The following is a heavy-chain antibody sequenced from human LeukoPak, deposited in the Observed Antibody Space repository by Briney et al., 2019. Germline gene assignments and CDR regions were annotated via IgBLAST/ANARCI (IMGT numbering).Heavy chain of an antibody. CDR3: ASDYDSSGYYYC. CDR2: IHYSGGT. J-gene: IGHJ4*02. Sequence: SETLSLTCTVSGGSIISHYWSWIRQPPGKGLEWIGYIHYSGGTSYNPSLKSRVTISVDTSKNQFSLKLSSVTAADTAVYYCASDYDSSGYYYCWGQGTLVTVSS. D-gene: IGHD3-22*01. V-gene: IGHV4-59*11. CDR1: GGSIISHY.